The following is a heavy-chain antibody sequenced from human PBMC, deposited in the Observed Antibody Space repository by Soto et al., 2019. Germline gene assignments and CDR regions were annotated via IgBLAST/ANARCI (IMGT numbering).Heavy chain of an antibody. Sequence: GGSLRLSCAASGFTFGSYAMSWVRQAPGKGLEWVSSTSASGGTTYYADSVKGRFTISRDNSKNVLYLEMNSLRAEDTAVYYCAKAKYSSSWWAVDYWGQGTLVTVSS. D-gene: IGHD6-13*01. CDR1: GFTFGSYA. CDR3: AKAKYSSSWWAVDY. CDR2: TSASGGTT. J-gene: IGHJ4*02. V-gene: IGHV3-23*01.